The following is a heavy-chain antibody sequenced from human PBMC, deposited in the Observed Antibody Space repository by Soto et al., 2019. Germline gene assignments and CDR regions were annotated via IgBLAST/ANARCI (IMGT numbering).Heavy chain of an antibody. J-gene: IGHJ4*02. CDR2: ISGSGGST. Sequence: PGGSLRLSCAASGFTFSSYAMSWVRQAPGKGLEWVSAISGSGGSTYYADSVKGRFTISRDNVRNSVSLQMNSLRVEDTAVYFCFGGNGGPQWGQGTLVTVSS. CDR3: FGGNGGPQ. D-gene: IGHD3-16*01. CDR1: GFTFSSYA. V-gene: IGHV3-23*01.